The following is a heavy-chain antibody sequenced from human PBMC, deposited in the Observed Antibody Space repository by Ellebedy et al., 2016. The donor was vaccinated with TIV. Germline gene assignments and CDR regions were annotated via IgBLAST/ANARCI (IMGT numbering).Heavy chain of an antibody. V-gene: IGHV1-69*13. J-gene: IGHJ4*02. CDR1: GGTFSSYA. CDR3: AREAVTTSVDY. CDR2: IIPIFGTA. Sequence: SVKVSXXASGGTFSSYAISWVRQAPGQGLEWMGGIIPIFGTANYAQKFQGRVTITADESTSTAYMELRSLRSDDTAVYYCAREAVTTSVDYWGQGTLVTVSS. D-gene: IGHD4-17*01.